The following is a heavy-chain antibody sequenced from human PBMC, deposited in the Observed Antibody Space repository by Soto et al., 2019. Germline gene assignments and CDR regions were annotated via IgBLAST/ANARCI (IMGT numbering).Heavy chain of an antibody. D-gene: IGHD3-10*02. CDR1: GFSLSTNGVG. J-gene: IGHJ4*02. CDR3: AHSPRITMYDY. V-gene: IGHV2-5*02. CDR2: IYWDDDK. Sequence: QITLKESGPTLVKPTQTLTLTCTFSGFSLSTNGVGVGWFRQPPGKALEWLALIYWDDDKRYSPSLKSRLTITKDTSKNRVVLTMTNMDHVDTATYYCAHSPRITMYDYWGQGTLVTVSS.